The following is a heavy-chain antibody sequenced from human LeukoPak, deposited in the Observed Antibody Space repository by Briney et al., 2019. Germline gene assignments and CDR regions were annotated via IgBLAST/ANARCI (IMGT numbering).Heavy chain of an antibody. Sequence: GASVKVSCKASGYTFTSYYMHWVRQAPGKGLEWMGGFDPEDGEIIYAQKFQGRVTMTEDTSTDTAYMELSSLRSEDTAVYYCATSGYSGYDYTGFDYWGQGTLVTVSS. J-gene: IGHJ4*02. CDR1: GYTFTSYY. CDR2: FDPEDGEI. D-gene: IGHD5-12*01. CDR3: ATSGYSGYDYTGFDY. V-gene: IGHV1-24*01.